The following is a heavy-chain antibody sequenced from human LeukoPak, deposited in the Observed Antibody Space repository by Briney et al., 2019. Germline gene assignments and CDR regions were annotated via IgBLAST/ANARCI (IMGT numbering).Heavy chain of an antibody. V-gene: IGHV4-59*08. Sequence: SETLSLTCTVSGGSISTYYWSWIRQPPGKGLEWISYIYYSGSTNYNPSLKSRVTISVDTSKKQFSLKLSSVTATDTAVYYCARSDYDYYGMDVWGQGTTVTVSS. CDR3: ARSDYDYYGMDV. J-gene: IGHJ6*02. CDR1: GGSISTYY. CDR2: IYYSGST.